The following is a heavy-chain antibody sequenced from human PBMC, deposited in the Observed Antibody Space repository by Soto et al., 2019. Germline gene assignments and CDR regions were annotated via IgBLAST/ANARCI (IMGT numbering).Heavy chain of an antibody. CDR1: GGSISSGGYY. V-gene: IGHV4-31*03. Sequence: QVQLQESGPGLVKPSQTLSLTCTVSGGSISSGGYYWSWIRQHPGKGLEWIGYIYYSGSTYNNPSLKTRFTISVDTSKNQFSLKLSSVTAADTAVYYCARMYRGTSMDVWGQGTTVTVSS. D-gene: IGHD3-10*01. CDR3: ARMYRGTSMDV. J-gene: IGHJ6*02. CDR2: IYYSGST.